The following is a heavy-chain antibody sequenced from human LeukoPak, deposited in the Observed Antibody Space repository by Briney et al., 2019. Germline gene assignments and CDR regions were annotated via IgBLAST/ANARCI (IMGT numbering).Heavy chain of an antibody. CDR3: ARGLPRSYYYYGMDV. Sequence: GGSRRLSCAASGFTVSSDYMSWVRQAPGKGLEWVSVIYSGGNTYYADSVKARFTISRDNSKNTLYLQMNSLRAEDTAVYYCARGLPRSYYYYGMDVWGQGTTVTVSS. V-gene: IGHV3-53*01. CDR1: GFTVSSDY. J-gene: IGHJ6*02. CDR2: IYSGGNT. D-gene: IGHD5/OR15-5a*01.